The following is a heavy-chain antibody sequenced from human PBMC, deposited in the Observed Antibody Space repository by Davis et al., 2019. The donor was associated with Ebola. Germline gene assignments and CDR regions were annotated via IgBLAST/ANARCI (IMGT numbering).Heavy chain of an antibody. J-gene: IGHJ4*02. V-gene: IGHV3-21*01. Sequence: GESLKISCAASGFNFNSYGMNWVRQAPGKGLEWVSFITSTGSYIYYADSVKGRFTISRDNAKNSLYLQMDSLRAEDTAVYYCARGDSSGYYYSFDYWGQGTLVTVSS. CDR3: ARGDSSGYYYSFDY. CDR1: GFNFNSYG. CDR2: ITSTGSYI. D-gene: IGHD3-22*01.